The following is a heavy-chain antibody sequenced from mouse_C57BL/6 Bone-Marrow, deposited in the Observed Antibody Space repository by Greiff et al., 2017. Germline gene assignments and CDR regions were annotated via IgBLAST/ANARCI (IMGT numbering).Heavy chain of an antibody. J-gene: IGHJ1*03. CDR2: ISSGSSTI. D-gene: IGHD3-2*01. CDR3: PRRHRYVDD. CDR1: GFSFSDYG. V-gene: IGHV5-17*01. Sequence: EVKLMVSGRGLVKPSGSLKLSCAVSGFSFSDYGMHLVRQAPAKGLEWVAYISSGSSTIYYADTAKGRITISSDNANNTLFMQMTSQRSETTAMYYGPRRHRYVDDWGKGTTVTVSS.